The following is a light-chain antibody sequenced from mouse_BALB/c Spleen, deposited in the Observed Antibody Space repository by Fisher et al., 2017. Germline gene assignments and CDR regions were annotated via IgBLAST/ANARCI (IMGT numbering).Light chain of an antibody. CDR3: HQRSSYPLT. V-gene: IGKV4-59*01. Sequence: IVLTQTPAIMSASPGEKVTMTCSASSSVSYMHWYQQKSGTSPKRWIYDTSKLASGVPARFSGSGSGTSYSLTISRMEAEDAATYYCHQRSSYPLTFGAGTKLELK. CDR1: SSVSY. CDR2: DTS. J-gene: IGKJ5*01.